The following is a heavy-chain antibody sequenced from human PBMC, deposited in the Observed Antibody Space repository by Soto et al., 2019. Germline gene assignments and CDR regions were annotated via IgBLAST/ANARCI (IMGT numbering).Heavy chain of an antibody. Sequence: QVQLVQSGAEVKEPGASVKVPCKASGYTFITYGMSWVRQAPGQGLDWMGWISTYNGDTKYADRLQGRVAMTTDTTTGTAYMELRSLRSDDTAVYYCARGPTDYYDNSGDYSLDYWGQGTLVTVSS. D-gene: IGHD3-22*01. CDR2: ISTYNGDT. CDR1: GYTFITYG. CDR3: ARGPTDYYDNSGDYSLDY. J-gene: IGHJ4*02. V-gene: IGHV1-18*01.